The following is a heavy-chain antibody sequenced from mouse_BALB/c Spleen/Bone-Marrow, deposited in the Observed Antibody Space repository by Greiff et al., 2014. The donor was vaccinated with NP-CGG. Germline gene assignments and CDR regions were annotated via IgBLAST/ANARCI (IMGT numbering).Heavy chain of an antibody. CDR1: GYSFTSYW. Sequence: QVQLKESRAELVKPGASVKLSCEASGYSFTSYWVPWGKQRPGQGLEWIGEIRPSNGRSNYNEKFKSKATLTVDKSSSTAYMQLSGLTSEDSAVYYCTRSELRRGGYALDYWGLGTSVTVSS. D-gene: IGHD2-12*01. CDR2: IRPSNGRS. J-gene: IGHJ4*01. V-gene: IGHV1S81*02. CDR3: TRSELRRGGYALDY.